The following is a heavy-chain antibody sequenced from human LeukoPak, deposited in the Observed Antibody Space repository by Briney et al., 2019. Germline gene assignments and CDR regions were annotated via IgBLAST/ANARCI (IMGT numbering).Heavy chain of an antibody. CDR3: ASRSLVVVVTYSFDI. V-gene: IGHV4-4*02. CDR2: ISHTGRT. CDR1: NGPLTSTRW. J-gene: IGHJ3*02. Sequence: SGTLSLTCTVSNGPLTSTRWWSWVRQPPGKGLEWFGAISHTGRTTYNPSFTRRVTMSVDKSKTQFTLSLKSVTAADTALNYCASRSLVVVVTYSFDIWGRRAAVTVSS. D-gene: IGHD2-21*01.